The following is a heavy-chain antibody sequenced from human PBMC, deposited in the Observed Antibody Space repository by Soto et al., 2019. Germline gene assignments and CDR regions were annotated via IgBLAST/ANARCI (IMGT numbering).Heavy chain of an antibody. J-gene: IGHJ2*01. CDR1: GGSISSYY. V-gene: IGHV4-59*01. CDR3: ARVLNGPASADWYFDL. CDR2: IYYSGST. Sequence: QVQLQESGPGLVKPSETLSLTCTVSGGSISSYYWSWIRQPPGKGLEWIGYIYYSGSTNYNPSLKSRVTISVDTSKNQFSLKLSSVTAADTAVYYCARVLNGPASADWYFDLWGRGTLVTVSS. D-gene: IGHD2-15*01.